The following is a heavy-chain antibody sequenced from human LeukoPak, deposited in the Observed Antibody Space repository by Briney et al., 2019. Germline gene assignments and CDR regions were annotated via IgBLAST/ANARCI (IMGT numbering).Heavy chain of an antibody. D-gene: IGHD2-2*01. V-gene: IGHV3-23*01. Sequence: PGGSLRLSCAASGFTFSSYAMSWVRQAPGKGLEWVSAISGSGGSTYYADSVKGRFTISRDNSKNTLYLQMNSLRAEDTAVYYCARENRARYCSSTSCRGNYYMDVWGKGTTVTVSS. CDR3: ARENRARYCSSTSCRGNYYMDV. J-gene: IGHJ6*03. CDR2: ISGSGGST. CDR1: GFTFSSYA.